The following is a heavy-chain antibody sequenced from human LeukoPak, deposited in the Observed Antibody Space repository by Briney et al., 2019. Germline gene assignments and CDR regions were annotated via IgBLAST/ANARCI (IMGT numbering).Heavy chain of an antibody. Sequence: PGRSLRLSCAASGFTFSIYGMHWVRQAPGKGLEWVAVIWYDGSYKYYADSVKGRFTISRDNSKNTLYLQVNSLRAEDTAVYYCARDWCTGDSRYSRLDYWGQGILVTVSS. CDR1: GFTFSIYG. D-gene: IGHD2-8*02. J-gene: IGHJ4*02. V-gene: IGHV3-33*01. CDR3: ARDWCTGDSRYSRLDY. CDR2: IWYDGSYK.